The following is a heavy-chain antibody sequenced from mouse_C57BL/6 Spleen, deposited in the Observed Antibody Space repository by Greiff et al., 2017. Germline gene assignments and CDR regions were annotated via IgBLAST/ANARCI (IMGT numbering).Heavy chain of an antibody. Sequence: QVQLKQSGPGLLQSSQTLSLTCSFSGFSLSTSGMGVSWLRQPSGKGLEWLAHIYWDDDKRYNPSLKSRLTISKDTSRNQVFLKITSVDTADTATDYCAREYYGSSAWFAYWGQGTLVTVSA. CDR2: IYWDDDK. D-gene: IGHD1-1*01. CDR3: AREYYGSSAWFAY. J-gene: IGHJ3*01. CDR1: GFSLSTSGMG. V-gene: IGHV8-12*01.